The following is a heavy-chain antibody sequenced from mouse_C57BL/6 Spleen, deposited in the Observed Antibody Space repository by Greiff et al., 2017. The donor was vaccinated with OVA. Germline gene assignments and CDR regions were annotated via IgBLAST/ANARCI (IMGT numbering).Heavy chain of an antibody. CDR1: GFTFSDYG. D-gene: IGHD2-3*01. CDR3: GSIYVGCDVAY. CDR2: ISSGSSPI. V-gene: IGHV5-17*01. J-gene: IGHJ3*01. Sequence: EVMLVESGGGLVQPGGSLKLSCAASGFTFSDYGMYWVRQAPEKGLEWVAYISSGSSPIYYADTVKGRFTISRDNAKNTLFLQMTSLRSEDTALYYSGSIYVGCDVAYWGQGTLVTVSA.